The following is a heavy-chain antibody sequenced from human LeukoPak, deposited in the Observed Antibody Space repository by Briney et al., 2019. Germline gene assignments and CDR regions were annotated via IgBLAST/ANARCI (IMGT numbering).Heavy chain of an antibody. V-gene: IGHV3-33*06. CDR3: AKPIYDFWSGYLIDY. J-gene: IGHJ4*02. Sequence: GGSLRLTCAASGFTFSSYGMHWVRQAPGKGLEWVAVIWYDGSNKYYADSVKGRFTISRDNSKNTLYLQMNSLRVEDTAVYYCAKPIYDFWSGYLIDYWGQGTLVTVSS. D-gene: IGHD3-3*01. CDR2: IWYDGSNK. CDR1: GFTFSSYG.